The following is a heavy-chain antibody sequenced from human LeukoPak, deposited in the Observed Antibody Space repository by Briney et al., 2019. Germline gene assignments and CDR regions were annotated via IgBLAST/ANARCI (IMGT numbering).Heavy chain of an antibody. J-gene: IGHJ3*02. V-gene: IGHV3-7*01. Sequence: GGSLRLSCAASGFTFSSYYMSWVRQAPGKGLEWVANINQDASDKFFVDSVKGRFTISRDNAKNSLYLQMNSLRAEDTAVYYCVREAVLTGTDDAFDIWGLGTEVTVSS. CDR2: INQDASDK. CDR1: GFTFSSYY. D-gene: IGHD3-9*01. CDR3: VREAVLTGTDDAFDI.